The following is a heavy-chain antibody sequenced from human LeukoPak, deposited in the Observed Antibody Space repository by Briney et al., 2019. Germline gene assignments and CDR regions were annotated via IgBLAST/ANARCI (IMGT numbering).Heavy chain of an antibody. CDR1: GFTFSSYA. D-gene: IGHD4-17*01. Sequence: GGSLRLSCAASGFTFSSYAMSWVRQAPGKGLEWVSAISGSGGSTYYADSVKGRFTISRDNSKNTLYLQMNSLRAEDTAMYFCANGLATVTTPSQVYWGQGTLVTVSS. J-gene: IGHJ4*02. CDR3: ANGLATVTTPSQVY. V-gene: IGHV3-23*01. CDR2: ISGSGGST.